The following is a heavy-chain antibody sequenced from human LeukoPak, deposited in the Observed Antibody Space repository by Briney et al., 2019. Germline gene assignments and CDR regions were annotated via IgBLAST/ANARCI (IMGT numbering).Heavy chain of an antibody. CDR3: ARGIGVPAAMPF. D-gene: IGHD2-2*01. J-gene: IGHJ4*02. V-gene: IGHV1-2*02. CDR1: GYTFTVYY. Sequence: EASVKVSCKASGYTFTVYYIHWVRQAPGQGLEWMGWINPNSGGTNYAQQFQGRVTMTRDTSISTAYMELSRLRSDDTAVYYCARGIGVPAAMPFWGQGTLVTVSS. CDR2: INPNSGGT.